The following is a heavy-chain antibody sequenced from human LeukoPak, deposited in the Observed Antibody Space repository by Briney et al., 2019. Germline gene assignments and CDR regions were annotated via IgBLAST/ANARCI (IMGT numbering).Heavy chain of an antibody. CDR3: ARGRDPYKVGY. Sequence: SETLSLTCTVSGDSVTSGDYYWNWIRQPPGRGLEWIGYILYSGYASYNPSFWSRVTISVDTSKNHVFLRLTSVTPADAALYYCARGRDPYKVGYWGQGTLVTVSS. V-gene: IGHV4-61*03. CDR1: GDSVTSGDYY. D-gene: IGHD5-24*01. J-gene: IGHJ1*01. CDR2: ILYSGYA.